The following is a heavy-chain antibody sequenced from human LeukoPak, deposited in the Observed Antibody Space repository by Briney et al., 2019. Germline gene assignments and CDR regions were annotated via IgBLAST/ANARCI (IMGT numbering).Heavy chain of an antibody. J-gene: IGHJ4*02. V-gene: IGHV3-48*01. Sequence: GSLRLSCAASGFTFSSYSMNWVRQAPGKGLEWVSYISSSSSTIYYAGSVKGRFTISRDNAKNSLYLQMNSLRAEDTAVYYCARDIKDFWSGYFGYWGQGTLVTVSS. CDR3: ARDIKDFWSGYFGY. CDR2: ISSSSSTI. CDR1: GFTFSSYS. D-gene: IGHD3-3*01.